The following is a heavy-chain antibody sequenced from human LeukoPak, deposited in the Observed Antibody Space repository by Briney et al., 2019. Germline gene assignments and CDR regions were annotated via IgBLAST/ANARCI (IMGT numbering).Heavy chain of an antibody. CDR3: ARPIVGATDAFDI. J-gene: IGHJ3*02. V-gene: IGHV1-18*01. CDR1: GYTFTSDG. Sequence: ASVKVSCKASGYTFTSDGISWVRQAPGQGLGWMGCISAYNGNTNYAQKLKGRVTMTTATSTSTAYLELRSLRSDDTAVYYCARPIVGATDAFDIWGEGTMVTVSS. D-gene: IGHD1-26*01. CDR2: ISAYNGNT.